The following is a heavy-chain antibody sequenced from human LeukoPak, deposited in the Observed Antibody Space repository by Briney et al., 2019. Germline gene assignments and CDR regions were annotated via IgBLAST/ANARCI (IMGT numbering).Heavy chain of an antibody. CDR3: AKDGGILTGYYLYNWFDP. CDR2: ISGSGDRT. D-gene: IGHD3-9*01. Sequence: GGSLRLSCAASGFPFSSYALGWVRQPPGKGLEWVSAISGSGDRTYYADPVRGRFTISRDGSRNTLFLQMNSLRAEDTAVYYCAKDGGILTGYYLYNWFDPWGQGTLVTVSS. J-gene: IGHJ5*02. V-gene: IGHV3-23*01. CDR1: GFPFSSYA.